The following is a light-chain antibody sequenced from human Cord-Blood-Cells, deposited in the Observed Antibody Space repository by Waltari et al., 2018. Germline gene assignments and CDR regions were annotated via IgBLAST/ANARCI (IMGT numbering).Light chain of an antibody. V-gene: IGLV1-47*01. Sequence: QSVLTQPPSASGTPGQRVTISCSGSSSNIGSNYVYWYQQLPGTAPKHPIMRNRQRPFGVPDRFSGSKSGTSASLAISGLRSEDEADSYCAAWDDSLSGWVFGGGTKLTVL. CDR3: AAWDDSLSGWV. CDR1: SSNIGSNY. J-gene: IGLJ3*02. CDR2: RNR.